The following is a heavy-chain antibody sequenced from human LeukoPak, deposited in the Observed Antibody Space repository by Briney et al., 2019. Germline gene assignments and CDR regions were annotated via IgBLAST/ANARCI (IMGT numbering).Heavy chain of an antibody. J-gene: IGHJ4*02. CDR3: ARTSYSSSDSFDY. D-gene: IGHD6-6*01. CDR2: IYYSGST. Sequence: SETLSLTCTVSGGSISSYYWSWIRQPPGKGLEWIGFIYYSGSTNYNPSLKSRVTISVDTSKNQFSLKLSSVTAADTAVYYCARTSYSSSDSFDYWGQGTLVTVSS. V-gene: IGHV4-59*01. CDR1: GGSISSYY.